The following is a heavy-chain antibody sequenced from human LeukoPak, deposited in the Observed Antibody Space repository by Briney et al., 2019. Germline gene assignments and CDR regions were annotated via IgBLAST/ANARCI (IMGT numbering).Heavy chain of an antibody. D-gene: IGHD6-19*01. V-gene: IGHV4-38-2*02. CDR1: GYSISSGYY. CDR3: ASWGQWLPREYFQH. J-gene: IGHJ1*01. CDR2: IYHSGST. Sequence: SETLSLTCTVSGYSISSGYYWGWIRQPPGQGLEWIGGIYHSGSTYYNPSLKSRVTISVDTSKNQFSLKLSSVTAADTAVYYCASWGQWLPREYFQHWGQGTLVTVSS.